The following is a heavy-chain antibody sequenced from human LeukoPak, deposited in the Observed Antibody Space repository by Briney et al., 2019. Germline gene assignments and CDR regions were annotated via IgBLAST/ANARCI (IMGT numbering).Heavy chain of an antibody. J-gene: IGHJ4*02. CDR3: ARLYSSGWYSFFDY. CDR1: GFTFSSYA. CDR2: ISSNGGSI. D-gene: IGHD6-19*01. V-gene: IGHV3-64*01. Sequence: PGGSLRLSCAASGFTFSSYAMHWVRQAPGKGLEYVSAISSNGGSIYYANSVKGRFTISRDNSKNTLYLQMGSLRAEDMAVYYCARLYSSGWYSFFDYWGQGTLVTVSS.